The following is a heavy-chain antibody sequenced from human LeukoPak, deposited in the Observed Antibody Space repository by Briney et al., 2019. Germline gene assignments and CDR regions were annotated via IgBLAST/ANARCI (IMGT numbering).Heavy chain of an antibody. CDR3: ARATAYSSGWYQDYFDY. D-gene: IGHD6-19*01. CDR2: IYYSGST. Sequence: PSETLSLTCTVSGGSVSSGSYYWSWIRQPPGKGLEWIGYIYYSGSTNYNPSLKSRVTISVDTSKIQFSLKLSSVTAADTAVYYCARATAYSSGWYQDYFDYWGQGTLVTVSS. CDR1: GGSVSSGSYY. J-gene: IGHJ4*02. V-gene: IGHV4-61*01.